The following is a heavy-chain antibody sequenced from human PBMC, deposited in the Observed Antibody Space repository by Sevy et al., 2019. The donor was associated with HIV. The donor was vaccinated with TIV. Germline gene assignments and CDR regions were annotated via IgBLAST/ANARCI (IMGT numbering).Heavy chain of an antibody. CDR2: ISGSGSST. CDR1: GFIFSTYT. V-gene: IGHV3-23*01. CDR3: AKGDRTFYGLDV. Sequence: GGSLRLSCAASGFIFSTYTMTWVRQAPGKGLEWVSGISGSGSSTYYADSLKGRFTIFRDNSKNTVYLQMNSLRAEDTAVYYCAKGDRTFYGLDVWGQGTTVTVSS. D-gene: IGHD2-15*01. J-gene: IGHJ6*02.